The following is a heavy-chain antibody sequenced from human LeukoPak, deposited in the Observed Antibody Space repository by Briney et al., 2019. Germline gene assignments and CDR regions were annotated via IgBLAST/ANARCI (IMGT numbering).Heavy chain of an antibody. D-gene: IGHD4-23*01. CDR2: IYYSGNT. CDR1: GGSISSYY. V-gene: IGHV4-59*12. Sequence: SETLSLTCTVSGGSISSYYWSWIRQPPGKGLEWIGYIYYSGNTNYNPSLKSRVTISVDTSKSQFSLKLSSLTAADTAVYYCAREFRGGGDSGIFDYWGLGTLVTVSS. J-gene: IGHJ4*02. CDR3: AREFRGGGDSGIFDY.